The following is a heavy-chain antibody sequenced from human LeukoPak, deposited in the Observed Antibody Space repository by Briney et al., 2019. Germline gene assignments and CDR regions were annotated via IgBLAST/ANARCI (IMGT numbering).Heavy chain of an antibody. J-gene: IGHJ4*02. CDR2: IIPIFGTA. CDR3: ARSPDILIGENFDY. CDR1: GGTFSSYA. V-gene: IGHV1-69*06. D-gene: IGHD3-9*01. Sequence: ASVKVSCKASGGTFSSYAISWVRQAPGQGLEWMGGIIPIFGTANYAQKFQGRVTINADKSTSTAYMELSSLRSEDTAVYYCARSPDILIGENFDYWGQGTLVTVPS.